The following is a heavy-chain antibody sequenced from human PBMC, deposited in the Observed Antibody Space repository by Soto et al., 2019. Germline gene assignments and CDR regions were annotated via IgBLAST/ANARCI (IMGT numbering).Heavy chain of an antibody. CDR3: ARVDVLRFLEWLI. V-gene: IGHV1-18*04. Sequence: GXSXKVSCKASGYTXSNYGSGWVRQAPGQGLEWMGWISAYNCNTNYAQNLQGRVTITTDTSKRTAYMELRSLRSDDTDVYYCARVDVLRFLEWLIWGQGTLGTVSS. CDR1: GYTXSNYG. D-gene: IGHD3-3*01. J-gene: IGHJ4*02. CDR2: ISAYNCNT.